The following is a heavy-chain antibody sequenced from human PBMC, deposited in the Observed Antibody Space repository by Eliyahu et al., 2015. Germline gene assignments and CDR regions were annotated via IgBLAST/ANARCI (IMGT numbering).Heavy chain of an antibody. J-gene: IGHJ1*01. CDR3: ARVGEMYYYDSSGNIQH. Sequence: QVQLQQWGAGLLKPSETLSLTCAVXGGSXSGYYWSWXRQPPGKGLEWVGEINHSGSTNYNPSLKSRVTISVDTSKNQFSLKLSSVTAADTAVYYCARVGEMYYYDSSGNIQHWGQGTLVTVSS. CDR1: GGSXSGYY. CDR2: INHSGST. V-gene: IGHV4-34*01. D-gene: IGHD3-22*01.